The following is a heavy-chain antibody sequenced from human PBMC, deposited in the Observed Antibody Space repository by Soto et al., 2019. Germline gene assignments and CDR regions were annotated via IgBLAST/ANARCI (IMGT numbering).Heavy chain of an antibody. D-gene: IGHD1-1*01. CDR1: GGSFSGYY. CDR3: AGGWKNWNDVPAFDI. CDR2: INHSGST. J-gene: IGHJ3*02. V-gene: IGHV4-34*01. Sequence: QVQLQQWGAGLLKPSETLSLTCAVYGGSFSGYYWSWIRQPPGKGLEWIGEINHSGSTNYNPSLRSRATVSVHTSKNPFYLKRSSVTAADPAVYDCAGGWKNWNDVPAFDIWGQGTMVTVSS.